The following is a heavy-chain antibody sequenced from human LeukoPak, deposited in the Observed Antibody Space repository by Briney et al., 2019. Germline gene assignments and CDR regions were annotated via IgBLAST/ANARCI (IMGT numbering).Heavy chain of an antibody. CDR3: ARSPRDCTNGVCFLAAAGYYFDY. Sequence: SETLSLTCTVSGGFISSSSYYWGWIRQPPGKGLEWIGSIYYSGSTYYNPSLKSRVTISVDTSKNQFSLKLSSVTAADTAVYYCARSPRDCTNGVCFLAAAGYYFDYWGQGTLVTVSS. CDR1: GGFISSSSYY. J-gene: IGHJ4*02. CDR2: IYYSGST. D-gene: IGHD2-8*01. V-gene: IGHV4-39*01.